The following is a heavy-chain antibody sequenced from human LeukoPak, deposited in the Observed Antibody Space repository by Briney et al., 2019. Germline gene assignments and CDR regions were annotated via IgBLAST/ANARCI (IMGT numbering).Heavy chain of an antibody. Sequence: PGGSLRLSCAASGFTFSSYWMHRVRQVPGKGLMWVSCINNNGSSSITRYADSVKGRFTISRDNAKNTLYLQMNSLRAEDTALYYCAKSSGVILDYYYGMDVWGQGTTVTVSS. CDR1: GFTFSSYW. CDR3: AKSSGVILDYYYGMDV. J-gene: IGHJ6*02. D-gene: IGHD3-16*02. V-gene: IGHV3-74*01. CDR2: INNNGSSSIT.